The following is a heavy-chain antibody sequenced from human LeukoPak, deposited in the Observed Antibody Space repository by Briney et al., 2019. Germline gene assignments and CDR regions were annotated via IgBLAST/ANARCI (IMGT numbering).Heavy chain of an antibody. D-gene: IGHD4-17*01. J-gene: IGHJ5*02. Sequence: GGSLRLSCAASGITFRSYGMHWVRQALGKGLEWVAVISYDGSHKYYADSVKGRFSISRDNSKNTLYLQMNSLRADDTAVYYCAKGARGDTVTSIVGLNWFDPWGQGTLVTVSS. CDR3: AKGARGDTVTSIVGLNWFDP. V-gene: IGHV3-30*18. CDR2: ISYDGSHK. CDR1: GITFRSYG.